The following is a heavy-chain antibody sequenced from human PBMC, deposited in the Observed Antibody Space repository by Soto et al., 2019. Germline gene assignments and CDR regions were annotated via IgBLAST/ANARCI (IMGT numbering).Heavy chain of an antibody. CDR1: GGSISSSSYY. Sequence: TLSLTCTVSGGSISSSSYYWGWIRQPPGKGLEWIGSIYYSGSTYYNPSLKSRVTISVDTSKNQFSLKLSSVTAADTAVYYCARQVYSSKKFDPWGQGTLVTVSS. CDR2: IYYSGST. J-gene: IGHJ5*02. V-gene: IGHV4-39*01. D-gene: IGHD6-13*01. CDR3: ARQVYSSKKFDP.